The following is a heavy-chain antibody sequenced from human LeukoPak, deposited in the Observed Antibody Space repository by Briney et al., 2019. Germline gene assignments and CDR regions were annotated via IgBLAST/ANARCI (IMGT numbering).Heavy chain of an antibody. CDR1: GGSISSHY. CDR2: IYYSGST. J-gene: IGHJ3*02. CDR3: ASHSSGWYQAFDI. V-gene: IGHV4-59*11. D-gene: IGHD6-19*01. Sequence: SETLSLTCTVHGGSISSHYWGWIRQPAGKVLEWIGRIYYSGSTNYNPSLKSRVTISVDTSKNQFSLKLSSVTAAGTAVYYLASHSSGWYQAFDIWGQGTMVTVSS.